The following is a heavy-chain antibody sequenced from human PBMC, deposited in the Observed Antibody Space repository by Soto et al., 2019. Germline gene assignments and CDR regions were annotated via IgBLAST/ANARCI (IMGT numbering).Heavy chain of an antibody. V-gene: IGHV3-15*01. CDR1: GFTFSNAW. CDR3: TTDAAIV. CDR2: IKSISDGGTT. J-gene: IGHJ4*02. Sequence: ESGGGLVKPGGSLRLSCAASGFTFSNAWMSWVRQAPGKGLEWVGRIKSISDGGTTDYAAPVKGRFTISRDDSKNTLYLQMNSLKTEDTAVYCCTTDAAIVWGQGTLVTVSS. D-gene: IGHD1-26*01.